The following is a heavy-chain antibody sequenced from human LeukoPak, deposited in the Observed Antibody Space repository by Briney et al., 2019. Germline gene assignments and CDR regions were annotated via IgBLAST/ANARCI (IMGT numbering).Heavy chain of an antibody. CDR1: GFTFSSYA. CDR3: ASFPQVGGFCSSNTCYSPYYYYGMDV. CDR2: VSYDGSNK. V-gene: IGHV3-30-3*01. J-gene: IGHJ6*02. Sequence: GGSLRLSCAASGFTFSSYAMDWVRQAPGKGLEWVAVVSYDGSNKYYVDSVKGRFTISRDNSKNTLYLQMNSLTAEDTAVYYCASFPQVGGFCSSNTCYSPYYYYGMDVWGHGTTI. D-gene: IGHD2-2*01.